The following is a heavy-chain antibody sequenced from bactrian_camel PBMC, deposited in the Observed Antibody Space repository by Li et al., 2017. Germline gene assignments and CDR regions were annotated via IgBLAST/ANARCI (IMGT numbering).Heavy chain of an antibody. V-gene: IGHV3S1*01. CDR3: AADFEGGTVQAGHLRGTIPSLFSY. CDR2: FDTTGDIM. Sequence: HVQLVESGGGSVQAGGSLRLSCAASGYTITGGCMAWFRQIPGKGREWVAVFDTTGDIMYAVSVEGRTILSTDKSKNTVYLQMTDLRPEDTAMYYCAADFEGGTVQAGHLRGTIPSLFSYWGQGTQVTVS. CDR1: GYTITGGC. J-gene: IGHJ4*01. D-gene: IGHD2*01.